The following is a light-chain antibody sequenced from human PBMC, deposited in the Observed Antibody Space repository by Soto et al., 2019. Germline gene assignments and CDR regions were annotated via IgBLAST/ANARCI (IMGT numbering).Light chain of an antibody. CDR1: SSDVGGYNY. V-gene: IGLV2-8*01. J-gene: IGLJ1*01. CDR2: EVS. Sequence: QSVLTQPPSASGSPGQSVTVSCTGTSSDVGGYNYVSWYQQHPGKAPKLMIYEVSKRPSGVPDRFSGSKSGNTASLTVSGLQAEDDADYYCRSYARRNHYVFGTGTKVT. CDR3: RSYARRNHYV.